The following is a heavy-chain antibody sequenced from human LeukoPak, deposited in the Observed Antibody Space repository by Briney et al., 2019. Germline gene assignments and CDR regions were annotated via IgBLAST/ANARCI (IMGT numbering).Heavy chain of an antibody. CDR2: INPNSGGT. D-gene: IGHD3-9*01. J-gene: IGHJ5*02. V-gene: IGHV1-2*02. Sequence: ASVKVSCKASGYTFTGYYMHWVRQAPGQGLEWMGWINPNSGGTNYAQKFQGRVTMTMDTSISTAYMELSRLRSDDTAVYYCARELYDILTGYLNWFDPWGQGTLVTVSS. CDR1: GYTFTGYY. CDR3: ARELYDILTGYLNWFDP.